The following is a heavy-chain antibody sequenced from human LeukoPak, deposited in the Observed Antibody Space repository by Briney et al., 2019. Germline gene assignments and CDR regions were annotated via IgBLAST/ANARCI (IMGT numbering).Heavy chain of an antibody. CDR1: RGSLSGYY. CDR3: ARLGIDRYLPIAKRWFDP. J-gene: IGHJ5*02. V-gene: IGHV4-34*01. Sequence: SETLSLTCAVYRGSLSGYYWTWIRQSPGKGLEWIGEINHSGDTHYNPSLRSRVIISEDNSKNQFSLKLSSVTVADTAVYYCARLGIDRYLPIAKRWFDPWGQGTQVTVSS. D-gene: IGHD1-26*01. CDR2: INHSGDT.